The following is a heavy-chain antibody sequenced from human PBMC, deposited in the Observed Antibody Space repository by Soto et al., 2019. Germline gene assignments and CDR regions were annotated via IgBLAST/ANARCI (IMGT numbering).Heavy chain of an antibody. Sequence: GESLKISCKGSGYSFASYWIGWVRQMPGKGLEWMGIIYPGDSDTKYGPSFQGQVTISVDKSISTAYLQWSSLKASDTAMYYCARHRYTSGTTDNDMDVWGQGTTVTV. J-gene: IGHJ6*02. D-gene: IGHD6-19*01. CDR3: ARHRYTSGTTDNDMDV. V-gene: IGHV5-51*01. CDR1: GYSFASYW. CDR2: IYPGDSDT.